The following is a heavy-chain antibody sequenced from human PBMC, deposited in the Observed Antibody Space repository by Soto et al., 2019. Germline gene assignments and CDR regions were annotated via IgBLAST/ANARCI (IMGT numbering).Heavy chain of an antibody. J-gene: IGHJ6*03. CDR1: GFTFSRYW. V-gene: IGHV3-7*01. Sequence: GGSLRLSCAASGFTFSRYWMSWVRQAPGKGLEWVASINQVGSEKYYVDSVKGRFTISRDNAKNSLYLQMDSLRAEDTAVYYCARVQSYLYYFMDVWGKGTTVTVSS. CDR2: INQVGSEK. CDR3: ARVQSYLYYFMDV. D-gene: IGHD3-10*01.